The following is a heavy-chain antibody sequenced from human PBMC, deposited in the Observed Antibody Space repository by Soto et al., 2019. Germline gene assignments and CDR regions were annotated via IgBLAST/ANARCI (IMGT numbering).Heavy chain of an antibody. J-gene: IGHJ4*02. CDR2: VYYSGST. CDR3: GRLEGLATISYYFDY. CDR1: GGSVSSSSYY. Sequence: SETLYLTCTVSGGSVSSSSYYWGWVRQPPGKGLEWIGSVYYSGSTYYNPSLESRVTISVDKSKNQFSLKLMSLSAADTAVCYCGRLEGLATISYYFDYWGQGALVTVSS. V-gene: IGHV4-39*01. D-gene: IGHD3-9*01.